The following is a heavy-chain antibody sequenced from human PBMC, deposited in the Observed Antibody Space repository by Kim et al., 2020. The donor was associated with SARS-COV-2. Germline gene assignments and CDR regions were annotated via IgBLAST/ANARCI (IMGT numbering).Heavy chain of an antibody. V-gene: IGHV1-69*13. CDR1: GGTFSSYA. CDR3: ARGGLQWETPRAVYYYYYGMDV. J-gene: IGHJ6*02. Sequence: SVKVSCKASGGTFSSYAISWVRQAPGQGLEWMGGIIPIFGTANYAQKFQGRVTITADESTSTAYMELSSLRSEDTAVYYCARGGLQWETPRAVYYYYYGMDVWGQGTTVTVAS. D-gene: IGHD1-26*01. CDR2: IIPIFGTA.